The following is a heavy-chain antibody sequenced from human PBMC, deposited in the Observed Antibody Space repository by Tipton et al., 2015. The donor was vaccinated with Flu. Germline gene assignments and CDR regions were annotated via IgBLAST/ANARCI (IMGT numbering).Heavy chain of an antibody. CDR2: IYYSGST. J-gene: IGHJ3*02. V-gene: IGHV4-59*12. CDR3: ARVAGYSGSYRDAFDI. Sequence: TLSLTCTVSGGSISSYYWSWIRQPPGKGLEWIGYIYYSGSTNYNPSLKSRVTMSVDTSKSQFSLKLSSVTAADTAVYYCARVAGYSGSYRDAFDIWGQGTMVTASS. D-gene: IGHD1-26*01. CDR1: GGSISSYY.